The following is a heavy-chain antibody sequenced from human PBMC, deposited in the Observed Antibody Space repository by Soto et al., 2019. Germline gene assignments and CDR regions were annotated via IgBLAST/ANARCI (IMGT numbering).Heavy chain of an antibody. CDR2: IKEDGSRK. V-gene: IGHV3-7*03. D-gene: IGHD1-20*01. Sequence: EVQLVESGGGLVQPGGSLRLSCAASGFTFSNYWMNWVRQAPGKGLEWVTNIKEDGSRKTYVDSVKGRFTISRDNAKNLRSLQINSLRAEDTAVYFCVRGTLTPGLYNWGQGHLVAVSS. J-gene: IGHJ4*02. CDR1: GFTFSNYW. CDR3: VRGTLTPGLYN.